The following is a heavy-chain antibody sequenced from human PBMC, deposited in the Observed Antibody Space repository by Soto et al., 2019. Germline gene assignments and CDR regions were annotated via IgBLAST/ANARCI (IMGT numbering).Heavy chain of an antibody. CDR2: IYPGDSDT. D-gene: IGHD6-19*01. CDR3: ARTGYSSGWYLVAHYYGMDV. J-gene: IGHJ6*02. CDR1: GYSFTSYW. V-gene: IGHV5-51*01. Sequence: VESLKISCKGSGYSFTSYWIGWVRQMPGKGLEWMGIIYPGDSDTRYSPSFQGQVTISADKSISTAYLQWSSLKASDTAMYYCARTGYSSGWYLVAHYYGMDVWGQGTTVTVSS.